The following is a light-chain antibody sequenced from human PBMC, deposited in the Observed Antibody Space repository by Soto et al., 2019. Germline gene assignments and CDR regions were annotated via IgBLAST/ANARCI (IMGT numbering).Light chain of an antibody. CDR3: QQRNSWPPTFT. CDR1: QSVSSY. CDR2: DTS. J-gene: IGKJ5*01. V-gene: IGKV3-11*01. Sequence: EIVLTQSPGTLSLSPGERATLSCRASQSVSSYYLAWYQQKPGQAPRLLIYDTSIRATGIPARFSGSGSGTDFTLTISSLEPEDFAVYYCQQRNSWPPTFTFGQGTRLEI.